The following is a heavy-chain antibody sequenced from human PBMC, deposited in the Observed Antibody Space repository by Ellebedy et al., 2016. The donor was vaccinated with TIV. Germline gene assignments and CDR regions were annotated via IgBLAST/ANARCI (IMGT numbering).Heavy chain of an antibody. CDR2: IDPSDSYT. V-gene: IGHV5-10-1*01. CDR3: ARTRIRPYYYYGMDV. J-gene: IGHJ6*02. D-gene: IGHD3-10*01. CDR1: GYSFTSYW. Sequence: GESLKISXKGSGYSFTSYWISWVRQMPGKGLEWMGRIDPSDSYTNYSPSFQGHVTISADKSISTAYLQWSSLKASDTAMYYCARTRIRPYYYYGMDVWGQGTTVTVSS.